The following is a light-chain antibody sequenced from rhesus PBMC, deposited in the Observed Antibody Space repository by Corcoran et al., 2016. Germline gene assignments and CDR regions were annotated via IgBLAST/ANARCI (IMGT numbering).Light chain of an antibody. CDR1: QGFTNW. Sequence: DIQMTQSPSSLSASVGDKVTIPCQASQGFTNWLAWYQQKPGKPPKLLIYEASTLQSGVLSRFSGGGSGTSFTHTISSLQPEDFATYYCLQYDSGPYSFGQGAKVEIK. CDR3: LQYDSGPYS. V-gene: IGKV1-21*01. CDR2: EAS. J-gene: IGKJ2*01.